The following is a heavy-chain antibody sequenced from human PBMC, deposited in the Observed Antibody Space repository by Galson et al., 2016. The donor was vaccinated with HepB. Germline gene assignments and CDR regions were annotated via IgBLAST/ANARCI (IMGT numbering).Heavy chain of an antibody. V-gene: IGHV1-3*01. CDR1: GYTLTLYA. D-gene: IGHD4-17*01. CDR2: INAGNGNT. J-gene: IGHJ6*02. Sequence: SVKVSCKASGYTLTLYAMHWVRQAPGQRLEWMGWINAGNGNTKYSQRFQGRVTITRDTSASTAYMELSGLRSEDTAVYFCAREDGDYRVGYHGMDVWGQGTTVTVSS. CDR3: AREDGDYRVGYHGMDV.